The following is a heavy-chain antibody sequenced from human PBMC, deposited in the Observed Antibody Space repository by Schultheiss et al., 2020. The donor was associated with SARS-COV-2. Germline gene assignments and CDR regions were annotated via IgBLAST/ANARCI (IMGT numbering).Heavy chain of an antibody. CDR1: GFTFSNAW. D-gene: IGHD2-15*01. J-gene: IGHJ3*02. CDR3: ARVRGSLGAFDI. CDR2: ISSSGSTI. V-gene: IGHV3-11*01. Sequence: GGSLRLSCAASGFTFSNAWMSWVRQAPGKGLEWVSYISSSGSTIYYADSVKGRFTISRDNSKNTLYLQMNSLRAEDTAVYYCARVRGSLGAFDIWGQGTMVTVSS.